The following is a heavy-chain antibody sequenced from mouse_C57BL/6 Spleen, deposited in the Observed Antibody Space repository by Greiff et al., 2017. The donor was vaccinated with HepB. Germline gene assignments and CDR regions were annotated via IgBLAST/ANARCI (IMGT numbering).Heavy chain of an antibody. CDR3: ARPGSSLGFAY. CDR1: GYAFSSYW. D-gene: IGHD1-1*01. V-gene: IGHV1-80*01. J-gene: IGHJ3*01. CDR2: IYPGDGDT. Sequence: LVESGAELVKPGASVKISCKASGYAFSSYWMNWVKQRPGKGLEWIGQIYPGDGDTNYNGKFKGKATLTADKSSSTAYMQLSSLTSEDSAVYFCARPGSSLGFAYWGQGTLVTVSA.